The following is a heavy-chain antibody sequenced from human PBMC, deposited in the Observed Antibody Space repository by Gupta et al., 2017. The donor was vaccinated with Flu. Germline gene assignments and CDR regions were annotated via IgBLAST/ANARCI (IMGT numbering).Heavy chain of an antibody. D-gene: IGHD4-17*01. J-gene: IGHJ5*01. Sequence: EVQLLESGGGLVQPGGYLRLSCGASGITLSDYWMSGVRQATGKGPELWANINRDGSVINNMDLVGGRFAISRDNAKNAVYFQMNSLRVDDTAVYYCARDVGSGDYDSWGQGTLVTVSS. CDR1: GITLSDYW. CDR2: INRDGSVI. CDR3: ARDVGSGDYDS. V-gene: IGHV3-7*01.